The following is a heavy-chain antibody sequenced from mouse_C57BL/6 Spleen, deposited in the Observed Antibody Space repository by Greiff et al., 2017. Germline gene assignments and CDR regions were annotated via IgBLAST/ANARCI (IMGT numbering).Heavy chain of an antibody. CDR2: INPNNGGT. CDR3: ARERNYGSSYVVWYFDV. J-gene: IGHJ1*03. V-gene: IGHV1-22*01. Sequence: EVQLQQSGPELVKPGASVKMSCKASGYTFTDYNMHWVKQSHGKSLEWIGYINPNNGGTSYNQKFKGKATLTVNKSSSTAYMELRSLTSEDSAVYYCARERNYGSSYVVWYFDVWGTGTTVTVSS. CDR1: GYTFTDYN. D-gene: IGHD1-1*01.